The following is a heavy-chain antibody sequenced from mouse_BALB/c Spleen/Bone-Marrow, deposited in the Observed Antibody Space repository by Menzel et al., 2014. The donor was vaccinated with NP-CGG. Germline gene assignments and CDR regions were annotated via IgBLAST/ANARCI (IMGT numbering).Heavy chain of an antibody. D-gene: IGHD2-14*01. Sequence: EVHLVESGGGLVQPGGSLRLSCATSGFTFTDYYMSWVRQPPGKALEWLGFIRNKANGYTTEYSASVKGRFTISRDNSQSILYLQMNTLRAEDSATYYCARGDYRYDGWYFDVWGAGTTVTVSS. J-gene: IGHJ1*01. CDR1: GFTFTDYY. CDR2: IRNKANGYTT. V-gene: IGHV7-3*02. CDR3: ARGDYRYDGWYFDV.